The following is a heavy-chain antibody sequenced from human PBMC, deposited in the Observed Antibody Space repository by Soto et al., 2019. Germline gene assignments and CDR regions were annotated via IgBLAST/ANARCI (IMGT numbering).Heavy chain of an antibody. CDR2: ISSSGSTI. J-gene: IGHJ4*02. CDR1: GFTFSDYY. V-gene: IGHV3-11*01. Sequence: GGSLRLSXAASGFTFSDYYMSWIRQAPGKGLEWVSYISSSGSTIYYADSVKGRFTISRDNAKNSLYLQMNSLRAEDTALYYCARTLPSDYSEIDYWGQGTLVTVSS. D-gene: IGHD4-4*01. CDR3: ARTLPSDYSEIDY.